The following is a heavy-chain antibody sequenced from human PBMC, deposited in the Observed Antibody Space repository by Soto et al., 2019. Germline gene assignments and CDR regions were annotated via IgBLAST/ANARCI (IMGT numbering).Heavy chain of an antibody. CDR1: GFTFSSYA. CDR2: ISYDGSNK. J-gene: IGHJ6*02. Sequence: PGGSLRLSCAASGFTFSSYAMHWVRQAPGKGLEWVAVISYDGSNKYYADSVKGRFTISRDNSKNTLYLQMNSLRAEDTAVYYCARDRLYRGYDPRTYYYGMDVWGQGTTVTVSS. D-gene: IGHD5-12*01. V-gene: IGHV3-30-3*01. CDR3: ARDRLYRGYDPRTYYYGMDV.